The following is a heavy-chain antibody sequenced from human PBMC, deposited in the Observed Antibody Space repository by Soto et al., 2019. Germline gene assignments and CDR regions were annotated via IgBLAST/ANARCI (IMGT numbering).Heavy chain of an antibody. D-gene: IGHD2-21*01. CDR2: ISAYNGNT. J-gene: IGHJ4*02. CDR3: ARDAAGGLFDY. Sequence: QVQLVQSGAEVKKPGASVKVSCTASGYTFTSYGISWVRQAPGQGLEWMGWISAYNGNTNYAQKLQGRVTMTTDTSTRRACMELRSLRSDDTAVYYCARDAAGGLFDYWGQGTLVTVSS. CDR1: GYTFTSYG. V-gene: IGHV1-18*01.